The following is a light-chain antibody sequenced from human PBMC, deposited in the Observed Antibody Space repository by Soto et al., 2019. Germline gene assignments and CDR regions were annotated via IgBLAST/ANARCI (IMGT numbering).Light chain of an antibody. CDR2: AAS. CDR1: QVINSF. J-gene: IGKJ1*01. V-gene: IGKV1-39*01. Sequence: DIQMTQSPSTLSGSVGDRVTITCRASQVINSFLAWYQQKPGKAPKLLIYAASSLQSGVPSRFSGSASGTDFTLTISSLQPEDFATYHCQQTYSTPWTFGQGTKVEIK. CDR3: QQTYSTPWT.